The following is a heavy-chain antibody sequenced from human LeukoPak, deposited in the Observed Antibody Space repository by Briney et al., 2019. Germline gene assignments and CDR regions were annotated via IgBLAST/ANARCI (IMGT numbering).Heavy chain of an antibody. CDR3: ARVGGYAEADY. D-gene: IGHD2-2*01. CDR1: GYSISSGYY. Sequence: SETLSLTCTVSGYSISSGYYWGWIRQPPGKGLEWIGSIYHSGSTYYNPSLKSRVTISVDTSKNQFSLKLSSVTAADTAVYYCARVGGYAEADYWGQGTLVTVSS. V-gene: IGHV4-38-2*02. CDR2: IYHSGST. J-gene: IGHJ4*02.